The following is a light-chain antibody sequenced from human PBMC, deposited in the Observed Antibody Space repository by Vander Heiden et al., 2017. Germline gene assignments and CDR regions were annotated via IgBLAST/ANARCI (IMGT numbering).Light chain of an antibody. J-gene: IGKJ2*01. V-gene: IGKV3-20*01. CDR2: GAS. CDR3: QQYGSSPLYT. CDR1: QSVSSSY. Sequence: EIVLTPSPGTLSLSPGERATLSCRASQSVSSSYLAWYQQKPGQAPRLLIYGASSRATGIPDRFSGSGSGTDFTLTISRLEPEDFAVHYCQQYGSSPLYTFGQGTKLEIK.